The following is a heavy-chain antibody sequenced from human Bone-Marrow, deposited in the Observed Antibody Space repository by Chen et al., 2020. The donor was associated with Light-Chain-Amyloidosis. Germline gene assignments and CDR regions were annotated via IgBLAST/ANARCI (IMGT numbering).Heavy chain of an antibody. CDR1: GGSISIHRYY. J-gene: IGHJ4*02. CDR2: MSYSGST. CDR3: ARMFGFCSGGSCYSAYFDY. Sequence: QLQLQESGPGLVRPSETLSLTCTVPGGSISIHRYYWGWIRQPPGKGLEWIGSMSYSGSTYYSPSLKSRVTISVDTPKNQFSLRLNSVTAADTALYYCARMFGFCSGGSCYSAYFDYWGQGALVTVSS. V-gene: IGHV4-39*01. D-gene: IGHD2-15*01.